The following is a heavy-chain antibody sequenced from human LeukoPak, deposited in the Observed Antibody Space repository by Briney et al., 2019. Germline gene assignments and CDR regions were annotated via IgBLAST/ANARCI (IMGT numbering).Heavy chain of an antibody. CDR2: IIPIFGTA. CDR3: AREWVDYGGNSPYNWFDP. D-gene: IGHD4-23*01. J-gene: IGHJ5*02. Sequence: SVKVSCKASGGTFSSYAISWVRQAPGQGLEWMGGIIPIFGTANYAQKFQGRVTITADESTSTAYMELSSLRSEDTAVYYCAREWVDYGGNSPYNWFDPWGQGTLVTVSS. V-gene: IGHV1-69*13. CDR1: GGTFSSYA.